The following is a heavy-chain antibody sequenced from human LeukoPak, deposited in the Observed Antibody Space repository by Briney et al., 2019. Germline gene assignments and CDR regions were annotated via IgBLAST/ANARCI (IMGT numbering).Heavy chain of an antibody. V-gene: IGHV1-18*01. D-gene: IGHD3-16*01. CDR3: ARDRSYDYVWGSLQTGDYFDH. Sequence: ASVKVSCKASGYTCTSYGISWVRQAPGQGLEWMGWISAYNGNTNYAQKLQGRVTMTTDTSTSTAYMELRSLRSDDTAVYYCARDRSYDYVWGSLQTGDYFDHWGQGTLVTVSS. J-gene: IGHJ4*02. CDR2: ISAYNGNT. CDR1: GYTCTSYG.